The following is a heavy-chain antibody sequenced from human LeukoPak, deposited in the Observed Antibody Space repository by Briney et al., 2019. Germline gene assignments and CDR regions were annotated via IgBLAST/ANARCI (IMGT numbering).Heavy chain of an antibody. V-gene: IGHV3-21*01. D-gene: IGHD6-13*01. CDR1: GFNFNRYS. CDR3: ARQGKAASVISRAFDI. Sequence: GGSLRLSCAASGFNFNRYSMNWVRQAPGKGLEWVSIISGVTNYIYYADSVKGRFTISRDNAKNSLFLQLNSLRAEDTAVYYCARQGKAASVISRAFDIWGQGTMVTVSS. CDR2: ISGVTNYI. J-gene: IGHJ3*02.